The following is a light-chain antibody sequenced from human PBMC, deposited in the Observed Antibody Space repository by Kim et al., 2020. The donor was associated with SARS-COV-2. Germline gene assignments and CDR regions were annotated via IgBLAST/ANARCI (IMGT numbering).Light chain of an antibody. Sequence: QSVLTQPASVSGAPGRRVTISCTGSNSNIGAGYDVHWYRQLPGSAPELLISSNVNWPSGVPDRFSGSRSGPSASLAITGLQPQDEGDYYCQSYDTTLRGLVFGGGTQLDVL. CDR1: NSNIGAGYD. J-gene: IGLJ3*02. CDR2: SNV. CDR3: QSYDTTLRGLV. V-gene: IGLV1-40*01.